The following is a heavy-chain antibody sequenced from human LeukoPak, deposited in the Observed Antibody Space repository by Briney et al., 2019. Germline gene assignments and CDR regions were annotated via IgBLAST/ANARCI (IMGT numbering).Heavy chain of an antibody. CDR1: GFTFRSYW. Sequence: GGSLRLSCEASGFTFRSYWMSWVRQAPGKGLEWVANIKDDGSQKNYIDSVKGRFTISRDNAKASLFLQMNSLSSEDTAVYYCARRNVGTWWSFDSWGQGTLVTVSS. CDR3: ARRNVGTWWSFDS. V-gene: IGHV3-7*01. CDR2: IKDDGSQK. J-gene: IGHJ4*02. D-gene: IGHD2-15*01.